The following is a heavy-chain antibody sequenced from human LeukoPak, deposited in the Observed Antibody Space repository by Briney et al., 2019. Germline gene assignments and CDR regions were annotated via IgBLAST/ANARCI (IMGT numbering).Heavy chain of an antibody. D-gene: IGHD1-26*01. Sequence: SETLSLTCAVYGGSFSGYYWSWIRQPPGKGLEWIGEINHSGSTNYNPSLKSRVTISVDTSKNQFSLKLSSVTAADTAVYYCARQRGSYYYFDYWGQGTLVTVSS. CDR3: ARQRGSYYYFDY. J-gene: IGHJ4*02. CDR1: GGSFSGYY. CDR2: INHSGST. V-gene: IGHV4-34*01.